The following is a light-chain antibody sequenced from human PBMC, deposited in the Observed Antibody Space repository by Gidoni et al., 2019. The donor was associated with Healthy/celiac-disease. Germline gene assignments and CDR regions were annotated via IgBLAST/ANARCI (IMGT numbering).Light chain of an antibody. J-gene: IGKJ1*01. CDR1: QSVLYSSNNKNY. Sequence: DIVMTQSPDSLAVSLGERATINCKSSQSVLYSSNNKNYLAWYQQKPGQPPKLLIYWASTRESGVPDRFSGSGSGTDFTLTISSLQAEDVAVYYCQQYYSTPXVXQGTKVEIK. CDR2: WAS. CDR3: QQYYSTPX. V-gene: IGKV4-1*01.